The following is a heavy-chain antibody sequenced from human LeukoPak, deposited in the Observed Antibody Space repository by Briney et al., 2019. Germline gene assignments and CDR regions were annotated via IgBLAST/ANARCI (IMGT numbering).Heavy chain of an antibody. CDR3: AKAYTHYYGSGSYYGHYYDMDV. Sequence: GGSLRLSCAASGFTFSSYAMHWVRQAPGKGLEWVSTINDSGGSTYYADSVKGRFTISRDNSKNTLYLQMNSLRAEDTAVYYCAKAYTHYYGSGSYYGHYYDMDVWGQGTTVTVSS. D-gene: IGHD3-10*01. V-gene: IGHV3-23*01. J-gene: IGHJ6*02. CDR2: INDSGGST. CDR1: GFTFSSYA.